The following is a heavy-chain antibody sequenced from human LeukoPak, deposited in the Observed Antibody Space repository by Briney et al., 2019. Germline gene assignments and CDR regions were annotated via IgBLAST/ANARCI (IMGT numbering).Heavy chain of an antibody. J-gene: IGHJ2*01. V-gene: IGHV4-39*07. D-gene: IGHD3-22*01. CDR3: ARDQGSGYYWDFDL. Sequence: SETLSLTCTVSGGSISSSSYYWGWIRQPPGKGLEWIGSIYYSGSTYYNPSLKSRVTISVDTSKNQFSLKLSSVTAADTAVYYCARDQGSGYYWDFDLWGRGTLVTVSS. CDR1: GGSISSSSYY. CDR2: IYYSGST.